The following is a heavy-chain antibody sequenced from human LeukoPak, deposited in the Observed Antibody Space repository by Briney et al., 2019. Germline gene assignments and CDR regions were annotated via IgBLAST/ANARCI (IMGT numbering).Heavy chain of an antibody. D-gene: IGHD1-26*01. V-gene: IGHV3-13*01. CDR2: TGTDGDT. Sequence: RGSLRLSCVASGFTFSSYDMHWVRQATGKGLEWVSTTGTDGDTYYPGSVKGRYTVSRENAKNSLYLQMNSLRAEDTAIYYCARGSGTYYVTDFDYWGQGTLVTVSS. CDR1: GFTFSSYD. J-gene: IGHJ4*02. CDR3: ARGSGTYYVTDFDY.